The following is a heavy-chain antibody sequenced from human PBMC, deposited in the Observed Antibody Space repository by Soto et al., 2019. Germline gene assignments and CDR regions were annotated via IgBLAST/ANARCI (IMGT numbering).Heavy chain of an antibody. J-gene: IGHJ3*02. D-gene: IGHD3-3*01. V-gene: IGHV1-8*01. Sequence: ASAKASCKASGYTFTSYAISWVRQATGQGLEWMGWMNPNSGNTGYAQKFQGRVTMTRNTSISTAYMELSSLRSEDTAVYYCARLKEYYDLWSGYYLDAFDIWGQGTMVTVSS. CDR1: GYTFTSYA. CDR3: ARLKEYYDLWSGYYLDAFDI. CDR2: MNPNSGNT.